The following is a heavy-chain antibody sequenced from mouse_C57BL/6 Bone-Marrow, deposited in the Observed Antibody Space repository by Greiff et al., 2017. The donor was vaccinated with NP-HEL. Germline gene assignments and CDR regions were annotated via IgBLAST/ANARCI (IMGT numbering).Heavy chain of an antibody. J-gene: IGHJ3*01. V-gene: IGHV2-5*01. CDR3: AKSYYDYDGGFAY. CDR2: IWRGGST. D-gene: IGHD2-4*01. CDR1: GFSLTSYG. Sequence: VQLQQSGPGLVQPSQSLSITCTVSGFSLTSYGVHWVRQSPGKGLEWLGVIWRGGSTAYNAAFMSRLSITKDNSKSQVFFKMNSLQADDTAIYYCAKSYYDYDGGFAYWGQGTLVTVSA.